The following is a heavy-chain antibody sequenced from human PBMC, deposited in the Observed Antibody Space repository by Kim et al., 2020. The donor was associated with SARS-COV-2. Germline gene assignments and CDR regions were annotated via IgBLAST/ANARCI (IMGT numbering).Heavy chain of an antibody. CDR1: GFTFSDFY. V-gene: IGHV3-11*05. Sequence: GGSLRLSCAASGFTFSDFYMSWIRQAPGKGLEWISFISNSNTDTNYADSVRGRFTVSRDNAKNSVFLQMNSLRADDTAVYYCARAQRPGSYNDYWGQGTLVTVSS. CDR3: ARAQRPGSYNDY. CDR2: ISNSNTDT. D-gene: IGHD3-10*01. J-gene: IGHJ4*02.